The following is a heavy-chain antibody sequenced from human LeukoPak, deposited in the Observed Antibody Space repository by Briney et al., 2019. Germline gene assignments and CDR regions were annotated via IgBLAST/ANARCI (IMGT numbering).Heavy chain of an antibody. V-gene: IGHV3-64*02. CDR1: GFTFSIYA. D-gene: IGHD1-26*01. Sequence: PGGSLRLSCAASGFTFSIYAMHWVRQAPGRGLEYVSTISTNGGSTSYADSVKGRFTISRDNSKNTVYLQMGSLRAEDMAVYYCARDSRYPYYYYMDVWGQGATVTVSS. CDR2: ISTNGGST. J-gene: IGHJ6*03. CDR3: ARDSRYPYYYYMDV.